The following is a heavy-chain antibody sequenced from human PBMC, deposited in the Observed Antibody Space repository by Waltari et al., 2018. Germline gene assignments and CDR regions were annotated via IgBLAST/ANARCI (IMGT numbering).Heavy chain of an antibody. J-gene: IGHJ3*02. Sequence: QLQLQESGPGLVKPSETLSLTCTVPGGSISSSSYYWGWIRQPPGKGLEWIGSIYYSGSTYYNPSLKSRVTISVDTSKNQFSLKLSSVTAADTAVYYCARDLAVRNAFDIWGQGTMVTVSS. V-gene: IGHV4-39*07. CDR1: GGSISSSSYY. D-gene: IGHD6-19*01. CDR3: ARDLAVRNAFDI. CDR2: IYYSGST.